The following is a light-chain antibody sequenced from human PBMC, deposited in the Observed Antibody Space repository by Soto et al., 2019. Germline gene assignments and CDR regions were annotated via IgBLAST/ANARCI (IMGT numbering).Light chain of an antibody. CDR2: GAS. Sequence: EIVMTQSPATLSVSPGERATLSCRASQSVSSSLAWYQQKRGQAPRLLIYGASTRATGIPARFSGSGSGTEFTLTISSLQSEDFAVYYCQQDYNLPITFGQGTRLEI. J-gene: IGKJ5*01. V-gene: IGKV3-15*01. CDR1: QSVSSS. CDR3: QQDYNLPIT.